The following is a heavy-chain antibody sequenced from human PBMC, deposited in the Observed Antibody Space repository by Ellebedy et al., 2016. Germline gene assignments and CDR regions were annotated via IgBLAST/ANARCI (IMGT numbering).Heavy chain of an antibody. CDR1: GGSISSSSYY. Sequence: SETLSLTCTVSGGSISSSSYYWGWIRQPPEKGLEWIGSISYSGSTYYNPSLKSRVTISVDTSKNQFSLKLSSVTAADTAVYYCARMRYCGGDCWYFDYWGQGTLVTVSS. D-gene: IGHD2-21*02. J-gene: IGHJ4*02. V-gene: IGHV4-39*01. CDR2: ISYSGST. CDR3: ARMRYCGGDCWYFDY.